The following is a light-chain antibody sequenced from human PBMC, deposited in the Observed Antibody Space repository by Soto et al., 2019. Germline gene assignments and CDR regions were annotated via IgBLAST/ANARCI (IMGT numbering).Light chain of an antibody. CDR2: GAS. CDR1: QSLSSSY. J-gene: IGKJ1*01. V-gene: IGKV3-20*01. CDR3: QHYGSSRWT. Sequence: EIVLTQSPGTLSLSPGERATLSCRASQSLSSSYLAWYQQKPGQSPRLLIYGASSRATGIPDRFSGSGSGTDFTLTIRRLEPEDFAVYYCQHYGSSRWTFGQGTKGEIK.